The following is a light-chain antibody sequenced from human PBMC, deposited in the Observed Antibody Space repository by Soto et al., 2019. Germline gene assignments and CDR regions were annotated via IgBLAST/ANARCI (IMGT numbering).Light chain of an antibody. CDR2: AVS. CDR3: SSYTSSSPLL. J-gene: IGLJ2*01. CDR1: SSDVGGYNY. V-gene: IGLV2-14*01. Sequence: QSVLTQPASVSGSPGQSITISCTGTSSDVGGYNYVSWYQQHPGKAPKLMIYAVSNRPSGVSNRFSGSKSGNTASLTISGLQAEYEADYYCSSYTSSSPLLFGGGTKVTVL.